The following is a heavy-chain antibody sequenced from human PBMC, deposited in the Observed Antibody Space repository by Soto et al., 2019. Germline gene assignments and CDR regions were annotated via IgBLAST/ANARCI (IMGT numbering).Heavy chain of an antibody. J-gene: IGHJ6*02. CDR3: ARDLWGYCGTDCYPLDV. CDR2: IYHTENT. Sequence: SETLSLTCAVSGGSVRTSNWWSWVRQPPGKGLEWIGEIYHTENTNYNPSLKSRVTISVDKSKNQFSLKLTSVTAADTAVYYCARDLWGYCGTDCYPLDVWGQGTTVTV. D-gene: IGHD2-21*02. V-gene: IGHV4-4*02. CDR1: GGSVRTSNW.